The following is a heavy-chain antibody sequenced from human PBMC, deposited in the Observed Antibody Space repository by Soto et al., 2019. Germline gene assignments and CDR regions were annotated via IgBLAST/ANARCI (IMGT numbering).Heavy chain of an antibody. CDR1: GDTFASFG. D-gene: IGHD3-10*01. Sequence: ASVKVSCKASGDTFASFGFSWVRQAPGQGLEWLGWISAYNGNTDYAQKVRDRVTLTTDTSTNTAYMELRSLTSDDTAVYYCGRDQESITDRILQYWGQGTRVTVSS. V-gene: IGHV1-18*01. CDR2: ISAYNGNT. CDR3: GRDQESITDRILQY. J-gene: IGHJ4*02.